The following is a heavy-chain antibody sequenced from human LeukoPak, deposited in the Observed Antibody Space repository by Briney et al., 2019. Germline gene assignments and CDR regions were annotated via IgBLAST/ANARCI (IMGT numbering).Heavy chain of an antibody. D-gene: IGHD3-22*01. Sequence: ASVKVSCKASGGTFISYAISWVRQAPGQGLEWMGRIIPILGIANYAQKFQGRVTITADKSTSTAYMELSSLRSEDTAVYYCASLYYYDSSGYYGGNYFDYWGQGTLVTVSS. CDR2: IIPILGIA. V-gene: IGHV1-69*04. CDR1: GGTFISYA. J-gene: IGHJ4*02. CDR3: ASLYYYDSSGYYGGNYFDY.